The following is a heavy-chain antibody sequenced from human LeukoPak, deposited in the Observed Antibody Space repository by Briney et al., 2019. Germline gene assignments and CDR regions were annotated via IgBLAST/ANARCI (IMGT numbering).Heavy chain of an antibody. J-gene: IGHJ3*02. V-gene: IGHV4-59*08. CDR2: IYYSWST. CDR3: TRSGSYGDDAFDI. Sequence: SETLSLTCTVSGGSISNYYWSWIRPPPGKGLAWMGYIYYSWSTNYNPSLKSRVTISVDTSKNQFSLKLSSVTAADTAVYYCTRSGSYGDDAFDIWGQGTMVTVSS. D-gene: IGHD3-10*01. CDR1: GGSISNYY.